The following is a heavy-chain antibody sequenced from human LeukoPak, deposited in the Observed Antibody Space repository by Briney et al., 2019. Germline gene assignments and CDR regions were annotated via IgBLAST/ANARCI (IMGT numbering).Heavy chain of an antibody. D-gene: IGHD3-9*01. CDR3: ARAIPNYDILTGSRLPGAFDI. Sequence: TGGSLRLSCAASGFTFDDYAMHWVRQAPGKGLEWVSGISWNSGTIGYADSVKGRFTISRDNANNSLYLQMNSLRAEDTAVYYCARAIPNYDILTGSRLPGAFDIWGQGTMVTVSS. CDR1: GFTFDDYA. V-gene: IGHV3-9*01. CDR2: ISWNSGTI. J-gene: IGHJ3*02.